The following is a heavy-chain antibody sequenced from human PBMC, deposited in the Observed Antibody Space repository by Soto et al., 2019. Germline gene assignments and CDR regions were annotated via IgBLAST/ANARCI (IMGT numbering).Heavy chain of an antibody. J-gene: IGHJ4*02. D-gene: IGHD4-17*01. CDR3: SFQESTTVTMFEY. Sequence: GGSLRLSCAASGFSFSNVWMSWVRQSPGKGLEWVGRIKSKTDGGTTDYAAPVKGRFTISRDDSKTTLYLQMNSLKTEDTAVYYCSFQESTTVTMFEYWGQGTLVTVSS. CDR2: IKSKTDGGTT. V-gene: IGHV3-15*01. CDR1: GFSFSNVW.